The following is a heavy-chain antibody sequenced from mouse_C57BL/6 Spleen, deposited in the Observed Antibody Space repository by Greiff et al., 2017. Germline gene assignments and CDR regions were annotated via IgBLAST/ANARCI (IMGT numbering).Heavy chain of an antibody. CDR2: IYPGDGDT. CDR3: ARGHYYGKEYFGV. CDR1: GYAFSSYW. V-gene: IGHV1-80*01. J-gene: IGHJ1*03. Sequence: QVQLQQSGAELVKPGASVKISCKASGYAFSSYWMNWVKQRPGKGLEWIGQIYPGDGDTNYNGKFKGKATLTADKSSSTAYMQLSSLTSEDPAVYFCARGHYYGKEYFGVWGTGTTVTVSS. D-gene: IGHD2-1*01.